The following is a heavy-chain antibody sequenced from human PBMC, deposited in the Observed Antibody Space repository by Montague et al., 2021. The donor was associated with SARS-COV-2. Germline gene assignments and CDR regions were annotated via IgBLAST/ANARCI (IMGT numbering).Heavy chain of an antibody. V-gene: IGHV2-70*11. J-gene: IGHJ4*02. CDR2: XXWDDEK. Sequence: PALVKPTQTLTLTCTFSGFSLSTSGMCVSWIRQPPGNALEWLARXXWDDEKYYSTSLKTRLTISKDTSKNQVVLTMTNMDPVDTATYYCARTTYDILTDTVIAYDYWGQGTLVTVSS. D-gene: IGHD3-9*01. CDR3: ARTTYDILTDTVIAYDY. CDR1: GFSLSTSGMC.